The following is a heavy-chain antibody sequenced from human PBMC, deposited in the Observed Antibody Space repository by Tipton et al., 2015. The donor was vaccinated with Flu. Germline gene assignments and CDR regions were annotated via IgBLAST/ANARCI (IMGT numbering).Heavy chain of an antibody. D-gene: IGHD6-13*01. Sequence: QLVQSGAEVKKPGESLKISCKASGYSSANYWIGWVRQMPGKGPEWMGIIYPGDSETRYSPSFQGQVTISADQSTTTAYLQWSRLKASDTATYYCAGTRTAAVGSSFDFWGQGTLVTVSS. V-gene: IGHV5-51*01. CDR1: GYSSANYW. CDR2: IYPGDSET. J-gene: IGHJ4*02. CDR3: AGTRTAAVGSSFDF.